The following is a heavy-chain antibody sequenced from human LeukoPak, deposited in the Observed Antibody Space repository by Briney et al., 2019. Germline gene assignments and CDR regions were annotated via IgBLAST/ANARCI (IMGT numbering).Heavy chain of an antibody. J-gene: IGHJ6*04. CDR1: GGTFSSYA. CDR2: IIPIFGTA. CDR3: ARTYXDFWXXXXXYYXXXDV. D-gene: IGHD3-3*01. V-gene: IGHV1-69*05. Sequence: ASVKVSCKASGGTFSSYAISWVRQAPGQGLEWMGRIIPIFGTANYAQKFQGRVTITTDESTSTAYMELSSLRSEDTAVYYCARTYXDFWXXXXXYYXXXDVWGKGTTVTVSS.